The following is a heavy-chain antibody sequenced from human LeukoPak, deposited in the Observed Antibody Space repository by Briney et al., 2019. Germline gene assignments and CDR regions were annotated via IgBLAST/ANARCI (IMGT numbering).Heavy chain of an antibody. V-gene: IGHV3-23*01. CDR2: ISDTGGST. Sequence: GGSLRLSCAASGFTFSSYVMNWVRQAPGKGLGWVSAISDTGGSTYYADSVRGRFTISRDNSKNTLYLQMNSLRAEDTAVYYCAKGSSGWDFDYWGQGTLVTVSS. CDR3: AKGSSGWDFDY. CDR1: GFTFSSYV. D-gene: IGHD6-19*01. J-gene: IGHJ4*02.